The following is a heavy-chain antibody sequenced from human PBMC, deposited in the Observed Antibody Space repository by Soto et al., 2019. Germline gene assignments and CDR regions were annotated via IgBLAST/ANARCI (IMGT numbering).Heavy chain of an antibody. CDR1: GFTFSSYA. D-gene: IGHD3-22*01. CDR2: ISYDGSNK. CDR3: ARASDVYDTTVPSYY. V-gene: IGHV3-30-3*01. J-gene: IGHJ4*02. Sequence: GGSLRLSCAASGFTFSSYAMHWVRQAPGKGLEWVAVISYDGSNKYYADSVKGRVTISRDNSKNTLYLQMNSLRAEDTAVYYCARASDVYDTTVPSYYWGQGTLVTVSS.